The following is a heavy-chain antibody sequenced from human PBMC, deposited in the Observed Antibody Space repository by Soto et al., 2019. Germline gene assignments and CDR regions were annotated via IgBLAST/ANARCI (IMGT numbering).Heavy chain of an antibody. CDR2: ISAYNGNT. V-gene: IGHV1-18*01. Sequence: QVQLVQSGAEVKKPGASVKVSCKASGYTFTSYGITWVRQAPGQGLEWMGWISAYNGNTNYEQKLQGRVTMTTDTSTSTGYMELGSLISDDTAVYYCARDRPQLWAPYYFDYWGQGTLVTVSS. J-gene: IGHJ4*02. CDR1: GYTFTSYG. D-gene: IGHD5-18*01. CDR3: ARDRPQLWAPYYFDY.